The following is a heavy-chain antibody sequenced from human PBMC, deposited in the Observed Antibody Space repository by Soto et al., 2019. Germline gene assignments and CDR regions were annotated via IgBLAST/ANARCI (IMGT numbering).Heavy chain of an antibody. CDR2: INVKDGHI. J-gene: IGHJ4*02. Sequence: QVQLVQSGAEVKEPGATVKVSCKASGYSFSKYGISWVRQAPGQGLEWLGWINVKDGHINYGRNFQGRLILTTDTSTTTAYMELRTLRFDDTAVYYCARDFDFLFDYWGQGTWATVSS. CDR1: GYSFSKYG. V-gene: IGHV1-18*01. CDR3: ARDFDFLFDY.